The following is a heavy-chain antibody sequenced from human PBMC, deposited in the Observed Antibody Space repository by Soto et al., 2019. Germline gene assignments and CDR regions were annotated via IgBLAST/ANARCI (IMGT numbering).Heavy chain of an antibody. Sequence: VKVSCKASGGTFRSYAISWVRQRRGRRLEWIGWIVVGSGNTNYAQDFQGRVTIKRDMSTDTVYMELSSLSSEDSAVFFCAADVLTYGNGGYFFDGFDTWGQGTKVTVSS. CDR3: AADVLTYGNGGYFFDGFDT. CDR1: GGTFRSYA. CDR2: IVVGSGNT. V-gene: IGHV1-58*02. J-gene: IGHJ3*02. D-gene: IGHD2-15*01.